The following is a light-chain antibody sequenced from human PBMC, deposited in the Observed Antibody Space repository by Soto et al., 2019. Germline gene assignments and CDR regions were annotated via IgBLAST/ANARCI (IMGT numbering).Light chain of an antibody. V-gene: IGLV4-60*02. J-gene: IGLJ3*02. CDR1: SGHSSYI. CDR3: ETWDFKTRL. Sequence: QPVLTQSSSASASLGSSVKLTCTLSSGHSSYIIAWHQQQPGKAPRYLMKLEGSGSYNKGSGVPDRFSGSSSGADRYLTISNLQFEDEADYYCETWDFKTRLFGGGTKLTVL. CDR2: LEGSGSY.